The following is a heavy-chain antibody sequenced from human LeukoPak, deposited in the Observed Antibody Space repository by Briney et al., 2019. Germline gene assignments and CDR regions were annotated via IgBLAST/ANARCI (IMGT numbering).Heavy chain of an antibody. V-gene: IGHV3-74*01. D-gene: IGHD3-22*01. CDR1: GFTLNGYW. Sequence: GGSLRLSCAAPGFTLNGYWMHWVRPAPGKGLVWVSRINSDGSTTSYADSVRGRFTISRDNSKNRLYLQMNSLKTDDTAVYYCSTEYNVNYYDSSGYYYWGQGTMVTVSS. CDR3: STEYNVNYYDSSGYYY. J-gene: IGHJ4*02. CDR2: INSDGSTT.